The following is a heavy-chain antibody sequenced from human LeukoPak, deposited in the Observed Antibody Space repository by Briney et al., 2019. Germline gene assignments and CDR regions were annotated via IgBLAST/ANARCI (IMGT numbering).Heavy chain of an antibody. CDR1: GFTFADYA. Sequence: GRSLRLSCAASGFTFADYAMHWVRQAPGKGLEWVSGISWNSGSIGYADSVKGRFTISRDNAKNSLYLQMNSLRAEDTALYYCAKGTYSSSWSLFDYWGQGTLVTVSS. V-gene: IGHV3-9*01. CDR2: ISWNSGSI. J-gene: IGHJ4*02. D-gene: IGHD6-13*01. CDR3: AKGTYSSSWSLFDY.